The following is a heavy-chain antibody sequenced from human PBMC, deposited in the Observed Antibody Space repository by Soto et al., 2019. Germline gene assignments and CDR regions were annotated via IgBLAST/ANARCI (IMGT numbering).Heavy chain of an antibody. J-gene: IGHJ4*02. CDR1: GFTFSSFA. Sequence: EVQLLESGGGLVQPGGSLRLSCAAPGFTFSSFAMSWVRQAPGKGLEWVSTINKSGGSTYYADSVKGRFTISRDNSKNMLFLQINGLRAEDTAVYYCAKDPPTTGTTFDYWGRGTLVTVSS. CDR3: AKDPPTTGTTFDY. CDR2: INKSGGST. V-gene: IGHV3-23*01. D-gene: IGHD1-1*01.